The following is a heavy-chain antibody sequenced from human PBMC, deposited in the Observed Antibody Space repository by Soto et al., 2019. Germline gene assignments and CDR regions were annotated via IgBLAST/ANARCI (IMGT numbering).Heavy chain of an antibody. CDR1: GYTFNDFG. D-gene: IGHD2-15*01. J-gene: IGHJ4*02. V-gene: IGHV1-18*01. CDR3: ARDIAFDIDY. CDR2: IYSKAGKM. Sequence: QVHLLQSGAEVQKPGASVKVSCKTSGYTFNDFGITWVRQAPGLGLEWLGWIYSKAGKMNFAPKFQNRVIITTDTPTSPAFMELTSLTFDDSAIYFCARDIAFDIDYWGQGTLVTVS.